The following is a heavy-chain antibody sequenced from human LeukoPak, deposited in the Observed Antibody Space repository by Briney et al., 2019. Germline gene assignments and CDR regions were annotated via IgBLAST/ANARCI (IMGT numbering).Heavy chain of an antibody. CDR1: GFTVSSNY. D-gene: IGHD1-1*01. Sequence: GRSLRLSCAASGFTVSSNYMSWVRQAPGKGLEWVSVIYSGGSTYYADSVKGRFTISRDNSKNTLYLQVNSLRAEDTAVYYCARQPSNWNYVGMDVWGQGTTVTVSS. CDR2: IYSGGST. CDR3: ARQPSNWNYVGMDV. V-gene: IGHV3-53*01. J-gene: IGHJ6*02.